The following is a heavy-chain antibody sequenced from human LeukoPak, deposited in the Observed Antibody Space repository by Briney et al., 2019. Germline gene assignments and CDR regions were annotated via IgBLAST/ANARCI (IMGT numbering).Heavy chain of an antibody. Sequence: SETLSLTCTVSGDSSSNSIYYWGWIRQPPGKGLEWIGYIYHSGSTYYNPSLKSRVTISVDRSKNQFSLKLSSVTAADTAVYYCAREGDDCSSTSCFGKAFDIRGQGTMVTVSS. J-gene: IGHJ3*02. D-gene: IGHD2-2*01. CDR1: GDSSSNSIYY. CDR2: IYHSGST. CDR3: AREGDDCSSTSCFGKAFDI. V-gene: IGHV4-39*07.